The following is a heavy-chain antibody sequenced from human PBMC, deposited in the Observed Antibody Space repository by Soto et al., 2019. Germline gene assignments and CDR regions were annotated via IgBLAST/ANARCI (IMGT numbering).Heavy chain of an antibody. CDR2: AYWDDDN. CDR3: AHRRGGYNWDDAHFDY. D-gene: IGHD1-20*01. CDR1: GFSLSTTGVG. J-gene: IGHJ4*02. Sequence: QITLKESGPTLVKPTQTLTLTCSFSGFSLSTTGVGVGWIRQPPGKALEWLGFAYWDDDNRYSPSLKSRLTITKDTSGNQVVLTMTNMDPVETATYFCAHRRGGYNWDDAHFDYWGQGTLVTVSS. V-gene: IGHV2-5*02.